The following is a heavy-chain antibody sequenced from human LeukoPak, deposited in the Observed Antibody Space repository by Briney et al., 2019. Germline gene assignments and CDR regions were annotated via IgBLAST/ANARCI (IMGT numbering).Heavy chain of an antibody. CDR1: GYSISSGYY. CDR3: ARALRSSWSYYYYMDV. V-gene: IGHV4-38-2*02. CDR2: INHSGST. J-gene: IGHJ6*03. Sequence: PSETLSLTCTVSGYSISSGYYWSWIRQPPGKGLEWIGEINHSGSTNYNPSLKSRVTISVDTSKNQFSLKLSSVTAADTAVYYCARALRSSWSYYYYMDVWGKGTTVTASS. D-gene: IGHD6-13*01.